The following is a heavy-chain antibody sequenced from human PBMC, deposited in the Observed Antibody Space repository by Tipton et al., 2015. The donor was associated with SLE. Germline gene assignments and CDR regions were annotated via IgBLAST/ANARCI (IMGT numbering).Heavy chain of an antibody. CDR2: IYTSGST. CDR1: GYSISHGSYY. D-gene: IGHD2-15*01. V-gene: IGHV4-61*02. J-gene: IGHJ4*02. CDR3: VICSPAGCAYFDY. Sequence: PGLVKPSETLSLTCAVSGYSISHGSYYWSWIRQPAGKGLEWIGHIYTSGSTNYNPSLKSRVTISVDTSKNQFSLNLSSVTAADTAVYYCVICSPAGCAYFDYWGQGRLVTVSS.